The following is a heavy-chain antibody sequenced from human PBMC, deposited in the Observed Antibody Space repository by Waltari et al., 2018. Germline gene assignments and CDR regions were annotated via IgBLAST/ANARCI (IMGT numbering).Heavy chain of an antibody. CDR2: IYYSGST. V-gene: IGHV4-59*11. Sequence: QVQLQESGPGLVKPSETLSLTCTVSGGPISSHYWSWIRQHPGKGTERSGYIYYSGSTNYNPSLKSRVTISVDTSKNQFSLKLSSVTAADTAVYYCARDPGIAVAGTLRFYYYGMDVWGQGTTVTVSS. CDR1: GGPISSHY. D-gene: IGHD6-19*01. CDR3: ARDPGIAVAGTLRFYYYGMDV. J-gene: IGHJ6*02.